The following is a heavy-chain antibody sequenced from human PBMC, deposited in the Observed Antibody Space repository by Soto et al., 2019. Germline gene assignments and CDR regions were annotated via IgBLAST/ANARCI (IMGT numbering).Heavy chain of an antibody. CDR1: GFTFSSYW. Sequence: PGGSLRLSCAASGFTFSSYWMHWVRQAPGKGLVWVSRINSDGSSTSYADSVKGRFTISRDNAKNTLYLQMNSLRAEDTAVYYCARGTDYSNYGNNWFDPWGQGTLVTVSS. CDR2: INSDGSST. J-gene: IGHJ5*02. D-gene: IGHD4-4*01. V-gene: IGHV3-74*01. CDR3: ARGTDYSNYGNNWFDP.